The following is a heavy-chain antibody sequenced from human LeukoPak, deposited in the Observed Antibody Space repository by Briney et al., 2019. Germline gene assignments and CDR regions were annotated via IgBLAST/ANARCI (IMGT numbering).Heavy chain of an antibody. CDR2: ISGSGGST. CDR3: AKGPYDILTGYYEDY. Sequence: SGGSLRLSCAASGFTFSSYAMSWVRQAPGKGLEWVSAISGSGGSTYYADSVKGRFTISRDNSKNTLYLQMNSLRAEDTAVYYCAKGPYDILTGYYEDYWGQGTLVTVSS. D-gene: IGHD3-9*01. J-gene: IGHJ4*02. V-gene: IGHV3-23*01. CDR1: GFTFSSYA.